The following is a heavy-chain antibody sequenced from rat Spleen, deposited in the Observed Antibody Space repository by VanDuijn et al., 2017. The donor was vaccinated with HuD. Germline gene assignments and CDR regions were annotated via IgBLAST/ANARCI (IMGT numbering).Heavy chain of an antibody. CDR2: ITNTGGIT. J-gene: IGHJ2*01. D-gene: IGHD1-6*01. Sequence: EVQLVESGGGLVQPGRSLKLSCVASGFTFNNYWMTWIRQAPGKGLEWVASITNTGGITSYPDSVKGRFTISRDNAKSTLYLQMNSLRSEDTATYYCTRDVYYGSDYWGQGVMVTVSS. V-gene: IGHV5-31*01. CDR3: TRDVYYGSDY. CDR1: GFTFNNYW.